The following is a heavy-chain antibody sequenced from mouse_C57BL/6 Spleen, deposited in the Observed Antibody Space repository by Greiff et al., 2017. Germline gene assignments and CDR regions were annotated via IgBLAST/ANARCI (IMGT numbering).Heavy chain of an antibody. J-gene: IGHJ2*01. V-gene: IGHV5-4*03. Sequence: DVKLVESGGGLVKPGGSLKLSCAASGFTFSSYAMSWVRQTPEKRLEWVATISDGGSYTYYPDNVKGRFTISRDNAKNNLYLQMSHLKSEDTAMYYCARSHSNYFDYWGQGTTLTVSS. D-gene: IGHD2-5*01. CDR3: ARSHSNYFDY. CDR1: GFTFSSYA. CDR2: ISDGGSYT.